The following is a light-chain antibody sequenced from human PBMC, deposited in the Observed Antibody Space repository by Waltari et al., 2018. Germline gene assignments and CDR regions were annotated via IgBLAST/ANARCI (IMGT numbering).Light chain of an antibody. CDR1: SSDIGTFHL. J-gene: IGLJ3*02. CDR3: CSYAGSRTWV. V-gene: IGLV2-23*02. Sequence: QSALTQPASVSGSPGQSISIPCTGTSSDIGTFHLFSWYLQYPGTAPKLLIYDVSQRPSGVSNRFSGSKSGNTASLTISGLQAEDEAIYYCCSYAGSRTWVFGGGAKLTVL. CDR2: DVS.